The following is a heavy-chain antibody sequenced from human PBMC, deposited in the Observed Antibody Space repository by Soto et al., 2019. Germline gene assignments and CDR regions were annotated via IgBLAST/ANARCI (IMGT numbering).Heavy chain of an antibody. D-gene: IGHD3-9*01. J-gene: IGHJ4*02. CDR2: IYWDDGK. V-gene: IGHV2-5*02. CDR3: AHSPAYDISTGYYPFDY. Sequence: QITLKESGPTLVKPTQTLTLTCTFSGFSLSTSGVGVAWLRQPPGKALELLALIYWDDGKRYSPSLKSRLNITKDTSKNQVVLTLINVDPVETAKYYCAHSPAYDISTGYYPFDYWGQGSLVTVSS. CDR1: GFSLSTSGVG.